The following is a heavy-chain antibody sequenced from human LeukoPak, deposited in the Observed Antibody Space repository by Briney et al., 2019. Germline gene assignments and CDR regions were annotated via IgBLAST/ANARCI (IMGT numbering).Heavy chain of an antibody. J-gene: IGHJ4*02. CDR3: ARDVPSGSYYIDVDY. V-gene: IGHV1-46*01. CDR1: GYTFTSYY. Sequence: ASVKVSCKASGYTFTSYYMHWVRQAPGQGLEWMGIINPSSGSTSYAQKFQGRVTMNRDTSTSTVYMELSGVRSEDTAVYYCARDVPSGSYYIDVDYWGQGTLVTVS. D-gene: IGHD3-10*01. CDR2: INPSSGST.